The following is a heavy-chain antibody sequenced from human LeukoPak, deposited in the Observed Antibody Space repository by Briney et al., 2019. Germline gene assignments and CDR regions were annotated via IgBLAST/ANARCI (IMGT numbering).Heavy chain of an antibody. CDR1: GFTFSSYA. V-gene: IGHV3-23*01. D-gene: IGHD6-19*01. Sequence: GGSLRLSCSASGFTFSSYAMSWVRQAPGKGLEWVSAISGSGGSTYYADSVKDRFTISRDNSKNTLYLQMNSLRAEDTPVYYCAKIVAGMDNWFDPWGQGTLVTVSS. CDR3: AKIVAGMDNWFDP. J-gene: IGHJ5*02. CDR2: ISGSGGST.